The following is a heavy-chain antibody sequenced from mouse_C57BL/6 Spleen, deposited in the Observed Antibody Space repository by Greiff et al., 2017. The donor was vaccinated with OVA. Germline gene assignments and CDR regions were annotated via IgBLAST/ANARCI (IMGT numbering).Heavy chain of an antibody. J-gene: IGHJ2*01. CDR2: INPYNGGT. V-gene: IGHV1-19*01. D-gene: IGHD1-1*01. CDR1: GYTFTDYY. Sequence: EVQLQQSGPVLVKPGASVTMSCKASGYTFTDYYMNWVKQSHGKSLEWIGVINPYNGGTSYNQQFKGKATLTVDKSSSTAYMELNSLTSEDSAVYYCARWAYYGSSPYYFDYWGQGTTLTVSS. CDR3: ARWAYYGSSPYYFDY.